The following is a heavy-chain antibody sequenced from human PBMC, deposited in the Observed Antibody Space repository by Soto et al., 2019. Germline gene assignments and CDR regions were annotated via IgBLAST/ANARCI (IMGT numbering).Heavy chain of an antibody. V-gene: IGHV3-74*01. J-gene: IGHJ6*02. CDR1: GFTFSSYW. Sequence: PGGSLRLSCAASGFTFSSYWMHWVRQAPGKGLVWVSRINSDGSSTSYADSVKGRFTISRDNAKNTLYLQMNSLRAEDTAVYYCASLNYDILTGYSSDYYYYGMDVWGQGTTVTVSS. CDR3: ASLNYDILTGYSSDYYYYGMDV. CDR2: INSDGSST. D-gene: IGHD3-9*01.